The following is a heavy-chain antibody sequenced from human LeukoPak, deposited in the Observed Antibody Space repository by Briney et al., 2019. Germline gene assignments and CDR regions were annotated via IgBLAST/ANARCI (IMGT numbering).Heavy chain of an antibody. D-gene: IGHD6-19*01. CDR3: ARDLLAVAGTYYFDY. V-gene: IGHV3-48*02. Sequence: GGSLRLSCAASGFTFSSYSMNWVRRAPGKGLECVSYISSSSRTIYYADSVKGRFTISRDNAKNSLYLQMNSLRDEDTAVYYCARDLLAVAGTYYFDYWGQGTLVTVSS. CDR2: ISSSSRTI. CDR1: GFTFSSYS. J-gene: IGHJ4*02.